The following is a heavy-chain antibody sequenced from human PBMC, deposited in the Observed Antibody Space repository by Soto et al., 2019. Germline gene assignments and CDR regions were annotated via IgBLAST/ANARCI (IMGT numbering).Heavy chain of an antibody. Sequence: GGSLRLSCAASGFTFTNYAMSWVRLAPGQGLEWVSTIPGSGGHKLHPEYADSVKGRFTISRDNSKDTLYLQMDSLSAEDTAVYYCTKEIASEWGHMEFWGKGTTVTVYS. V-gene: IGHV3-23*01. CDR2: IPGSGGHKLHP. CDR3: TKEIASEWGHMEF. D-gene: IGHD7-27*01. CDR1: GFTFTNYA. J-gene: IGHJ6*03.